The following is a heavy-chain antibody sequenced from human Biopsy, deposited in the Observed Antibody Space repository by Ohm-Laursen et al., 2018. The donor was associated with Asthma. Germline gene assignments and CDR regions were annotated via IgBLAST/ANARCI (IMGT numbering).Heavy chain of an antibody. J-gene: IGHJ4*02. V-gene: IGHV3-30*03. CDR2: VSYDGGVA. CDR3: ARAISSSWWAVEY. D-gene: IGHD6-6*01. Sequence: SLRLSCTASGFVFRSHAMHWVRQAPGKGLEWVAVVSYDGGVAHYADSMKGRFTISRDNAKSTLYLQMNSLRAEDTAVYYCARAISSSWWAVEYWGQGTRVTVSS. CDR1: GFVFRSHA.